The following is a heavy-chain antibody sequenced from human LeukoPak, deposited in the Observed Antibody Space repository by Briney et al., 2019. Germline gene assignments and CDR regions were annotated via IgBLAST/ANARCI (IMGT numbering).Heavy chain of an antibody. J-gene: IGHJ4*02. V-gene: IGHV3-49*03. CDR2: SRSKPYGGTT. CDR1: GFTFGDYA. Sequence: GGSLRLSCTTSGFTFGDYAMTWFRQAPGKGLEWVGFSRSKPYGGTTEYAASVKGRVGISRDDSKSTVYLQMNSLKIDDTAVYYCTTGYYYDGNGGIDYWGQGTLVTVSS. CDR3: TTGYYYDGNGGIDY. D-gene: IGHD3-22*01.